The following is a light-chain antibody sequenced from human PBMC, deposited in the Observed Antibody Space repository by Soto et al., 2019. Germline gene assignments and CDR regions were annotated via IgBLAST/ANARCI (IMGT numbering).Light chain of an antibody. CDR3: QQSFQTPLT. CDR2: GAS. Sequence: DIQVTLSPSSLSASVGDRVFITCRTGQMIDKYLNWYQQKQGRAPKLLIFGASNLYGAVPSRFSGSGSGTEFTLTISGLQPEDFATYYCQQSFQTPLTFGGGTKIESK. V-gene: IGKV1-39*01. CDR1: QMIDKY. J-gene: IGKJ4*01.